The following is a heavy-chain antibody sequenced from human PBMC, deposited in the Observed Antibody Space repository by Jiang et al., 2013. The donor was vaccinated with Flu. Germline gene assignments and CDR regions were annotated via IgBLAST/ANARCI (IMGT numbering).Heavy chain of an antibody. V-gene: IGHV4-31*01. CDR3: ARGGRVKYGLDV. D-gene: IGHD2/OR15-2a*01. CDR1: GGSVSSGSYY. J-gene: IGHJ6*04. CDR2: IYYTGTT. Sequence: PGLVKPSETLSLTCTVSGGSVSSGSYYWSWIRQHPGKGLEWIGNIYYTGTTYYNPSLKSLASISIDTSENQVSLNLRSVTAADTAVYYCARGGRVKYGLDVWGKGTTVTVSS.